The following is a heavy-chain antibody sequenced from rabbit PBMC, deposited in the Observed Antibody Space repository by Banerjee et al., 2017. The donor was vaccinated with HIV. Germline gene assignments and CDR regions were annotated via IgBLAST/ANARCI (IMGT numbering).Heavy chain of an antibody. CDR2: IYTGSGTT. Sequence: QEQLEESGGDLVKPEGSLTLTCTASGFTISSSYWICWVRQAPGKGLEWIGCIYTGSGTTYYASWAKGRFTISKTSSTTVTLQMTSLTAADTATYFCARDLTGVTGWNFNLWGPGTLVTVS. CDR3: ARDLTGVTGWNFNL. V-gene: IGHV1S45*01. CDR1: GFTISSSYW. J-gene: IGHJ4*01. D-gene: IGHD7-1*01.